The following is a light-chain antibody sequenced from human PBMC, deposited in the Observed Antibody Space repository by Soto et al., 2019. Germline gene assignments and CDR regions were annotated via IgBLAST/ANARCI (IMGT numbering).Light chain of an antibody. CDR3: TSYRTGNTRDV. Sequence: QSALTQPASVSGSPGQSITISCTGTSGDVGAFNYVSWFQQHPGRAPKLLIYDVSSRPSGVSDRFSGSKSGNTASLSISGLQAEDEADYHCTSYRTGNTRDVFGTGTKLTVL. CDR2: DVS. J-gene: IGLJ1*01. V-gene: IGLV2-14*03. CDR1: SGDVGAFNY.